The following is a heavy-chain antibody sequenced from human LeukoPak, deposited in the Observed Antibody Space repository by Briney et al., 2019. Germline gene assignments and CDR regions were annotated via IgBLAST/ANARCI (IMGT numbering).Heavy chain of an antibody. J-gene: IGHJ4*02. V-gene: IGHV3-23*01. CDR3: AKFQIADSGRYLGWYYFDY. Sequence: GGSLRLSCAASGFTFSSYAMSWVRQAPGKGLEWVSAISSSGGSTYYADSVKGRFTISRDNSKNTLYLQMNSLRAEDTAVYYCAKFQIADSGRYLGWYYFDYWGQGTVVTVSS. CDR2: ISSSGGST. D-gene: IGHD1-26*01. CDR1: GFTFSSYA.